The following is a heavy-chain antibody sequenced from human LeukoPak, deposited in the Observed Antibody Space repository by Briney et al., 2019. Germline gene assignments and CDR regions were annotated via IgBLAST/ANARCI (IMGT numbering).Heavy chain of an antibody. V-gene: IGHV3-23*01. J-gene: IGHJ4*02. D-gene: IGHD6-19*01. CDR3: ARVFLGSGWYIDY. Sequence: PGGSLRLSCAASGFTFSDYAMSWVRQAPEKGLEWVSTISHVGGTYYADSVRGRFTISRDNSKNTVYLQMNSLRAEDTAVYYCARVFLGSGWYIDYWGRGTLVTVSS. CDR2: ISHVGGT. CDR1: GFTFSDYA.